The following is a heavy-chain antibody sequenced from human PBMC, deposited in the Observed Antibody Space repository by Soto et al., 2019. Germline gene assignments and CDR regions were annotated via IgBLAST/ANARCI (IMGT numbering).Heavy chain of an antibody. V-gene: IGHV3-30*18. D-gene: IGHD2-21*01. CDR2: SSSDGSYE. CDR1: GFTFSNYG. CDR3: LKTKDLGVCDFKVDY. Sequence: QVQLVESGGGVVQPGRSLRLSCAASGFTFSNYGMHWVRQAPGKGLEWVAVSSSDGSYEYYGDSVKGRFTVSRDNSKTTLNVQMDSLRAEDTAVYYCLKTKDLGVCDFKVDYWGQGTLVTVSS. J-gene: IGHJ4*02.